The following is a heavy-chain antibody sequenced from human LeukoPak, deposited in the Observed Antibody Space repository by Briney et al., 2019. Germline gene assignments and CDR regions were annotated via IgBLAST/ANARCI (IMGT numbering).Heavy chain of an antibody. D-gene: IGHD6-25*01. J-gene: IGHJ3*02. Sequence: SETLSLTCTVSGYSISSGYYWGWIRQPPGKGLEWIGNIYHSGSTYYNPSLKSRVTISVDTSKNQFSLKLSSVTAADTAVYYCARGRLRLYAFDIWGQGTMITVSS. CDR2: IYHSGST. CDR3: ARGRLRLYAFDI. V-gene: IGHV4-38-2*02. CDR1: GYSISSGYY.